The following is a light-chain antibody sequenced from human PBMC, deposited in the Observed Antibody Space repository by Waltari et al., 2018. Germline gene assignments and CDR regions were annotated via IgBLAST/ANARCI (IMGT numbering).Light chain of an antibody. V-gene: IGLV3-10*01. CDR2: EDT. Sequence: YELTQPPSVSVSPGQTARITCSGHELPRKYAYWFQQKSGQAPRLVMYEDTKRPSGIRGRFSGSSSGTVATLTISGAQVDDEADYYCYSSDSTGLRVFGGGTTVVVL. CDR3: YSSDSTGLRV. J-gene: IGLJ1*01. CDR1: ELPRKY.